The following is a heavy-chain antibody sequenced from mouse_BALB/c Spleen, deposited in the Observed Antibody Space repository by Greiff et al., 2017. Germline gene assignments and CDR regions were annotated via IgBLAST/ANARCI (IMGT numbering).Heavy chain of an antibody. D-gene: IGHD2-14*01. CDR1: GFSLTSYG. V-gene: IGHV2-9*02. J-gene: IGHJ4*01. CDR3: ARGAYYRYDDAMDY. CDR2: IWAGGST. Sequence: VQLVESGPGLVAPSQSLSITCTVSGFSLTSYGVHWVRQPPGKGLEWLGVIWAGGSTNYNSALMSRLSISKDNSKSQVFLKMNSLQTDDTAMYYGARGAYYRYDDAMDYWGQGTSVTVSS.